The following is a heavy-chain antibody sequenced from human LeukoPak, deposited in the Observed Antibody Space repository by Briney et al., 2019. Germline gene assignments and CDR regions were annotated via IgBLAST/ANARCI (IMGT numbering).Heavy chain of an antibody. CDR1: GGSISSYY. D-gene: IGHD3-3*01. CDR3: ARHELLGWLSFFDY. J-gene: IGHJ4*02. Sequence: PSETLSLTCTVSGGSISSYYWSWIRQPPGKGLEWIGYIYYSGSTNYNPSLKSRVTISVDTSKNQFSLKLSSVTAADTAVYYCARHELLGWLSFFDYWGQGTLVTVSS. CDR2: IYYSGST. V-gene: IGHV4-59*08.